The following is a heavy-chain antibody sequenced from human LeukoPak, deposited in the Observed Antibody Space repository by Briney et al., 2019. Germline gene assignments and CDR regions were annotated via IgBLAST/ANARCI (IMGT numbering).Heavy chain of an antibody. Sequence: ASVKVSFTASGYAFTSYDMHWVRQAPGQGLERMGIINPSGGSTSYAQKFQGRVTMTRDTSTSTVYMELSSLRSEDTAVYYCARDPDYGGNSVARGAFDIWGQGTMVTVSS. CDR1: GYAFTSYD. V-gene: IGHV1-46*01. CDR3: ARDPDYGGNSVARGAFDI. D-gene: IGHD4-23*01. CDR2: INPSGGST. J-gene: IGHJ3*02.